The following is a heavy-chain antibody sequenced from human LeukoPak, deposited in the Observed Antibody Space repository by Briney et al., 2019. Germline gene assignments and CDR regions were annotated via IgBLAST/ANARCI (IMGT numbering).Heavy chain of an antibody. J-gene: IGHJ3*02. Sequence: GGSLRLSCAASGFTFSSYSMNWVRQAPGKGLEWVSYISSSSSTIYYADSVKGRFTISRDNAKNSLYLQMNSLRAEDTAVYYCAREEYSSSPGFDAFDIWGQGTMVTVSS. D-gene: IGHD6-6*01. CDR2: ISSSSSTI. V-gene: IGHV3-48*01. CDR1: GFTFSSYS. CDR3: AREEYSSSPGFDAFDI.